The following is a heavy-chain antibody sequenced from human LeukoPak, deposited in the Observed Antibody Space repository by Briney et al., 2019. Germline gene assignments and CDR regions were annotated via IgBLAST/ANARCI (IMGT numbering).Heavy chain of an antibody. Sequence: PGGSLRLSCAASGFTVSSNYMSWVRQAPGKGLEWVSVIYSGGSTYYADSVKGRFTISRDNSKNTLYLQMNSLRAEDTAVYYCARERGYYDSSGYSVNWFDPWGQGSLVTVSS. D-gene: IGHD3-22*01. CDR1: GFTVSSNY. V-gene: IGHV3-53*01. CDR2: IYSGGST. J-gene: IGHJ5*02. CDR3: ARERGYYDSSGYSVNWFDP.